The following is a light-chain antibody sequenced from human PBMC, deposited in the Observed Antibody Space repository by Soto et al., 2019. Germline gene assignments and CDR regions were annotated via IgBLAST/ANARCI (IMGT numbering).Light chain of an antibody. V-gene: IGKV1-5*01. Sequence: DIQMTQSPSTLSASVGDRVTITCRASQSISSWVAWYQQKPGKAPKLRIYDASSLESGVPSRFSGSGSGTEFTLTISSLQPDDFATYYCQQYNSYTLTFGGGTKVEIK. CDR3: QQYNSYTLT. CDR1: QSISSW. CDR2: DAS. J-gene: IGKJ4*01.